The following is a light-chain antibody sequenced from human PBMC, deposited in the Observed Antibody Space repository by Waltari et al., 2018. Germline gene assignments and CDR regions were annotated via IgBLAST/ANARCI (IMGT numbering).Light chain of an antibody. CDR3: SSYTTSSAPGV. Sequence: QSALTQPASVSGSPGQSITISCSGTDSDVGAYDFVSWYQQHPGKAPHLIIYEGSNRPAGMSNRFSASKSSNTASLTIAGLQAEDEADYYCSSYTTSSAPGVFGTGTRVTVL. CDR2: EGS. V-gene: IGLV2-14*01. J-gene: IGLJ1*01. CDR1: DSDVGAYDF.